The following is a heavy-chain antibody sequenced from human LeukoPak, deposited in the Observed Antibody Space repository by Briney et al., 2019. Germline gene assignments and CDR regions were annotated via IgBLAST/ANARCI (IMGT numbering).Heavy chain of an antibody. J-gene: IGHJ2*01. D-gene: IGHD6-25*01. CDR1: GGSISSYC. Sequence: SETLSLTCTVSGGSISSYCWSWIRQPPGKGLEWIGYIYYSGSTNYNPSLKSRVTISVDTSKNQFSLKLSSVTAADTAVYYCARQGGGFWYFDLWGRGTLVTVSS. CDR2: IYYSGST. V-gene: IGHV4-59*08. CDR3: ARQGGGFWYFDL.